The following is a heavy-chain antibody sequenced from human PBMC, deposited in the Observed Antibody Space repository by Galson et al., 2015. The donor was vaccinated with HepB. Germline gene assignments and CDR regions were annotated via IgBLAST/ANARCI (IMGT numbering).Heavy chain of an antibody. CDR3: ARDTGSGSQVPDAFDI. Sequence: SVKVSCKASGYTFTSYYMHWVRQAPGQGLEWMGIINPSGGSTSYAQKLQGRVTMTRDTSTSTVYMELSSLRSEDTAVYYCARDTGSGSQVPDAFDIWGQGTMVTVSS. CDR1: GYTFTSYY. V-gene: IGHV1-46*04. CDR2: INPSGGST. J-gene: IGHJ3*02. D-gene: IGHD3-10*01.